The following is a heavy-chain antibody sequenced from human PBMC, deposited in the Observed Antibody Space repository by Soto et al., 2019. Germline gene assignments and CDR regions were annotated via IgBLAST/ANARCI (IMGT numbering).Heavy chain of an antibody. J-gene: IGHJ4*02. V-gene: IGHV1-18*01. CDR2: ISAYNGNT. D-gene: IGHD4-4*01. Sequence: ASVKVSCKASGYTFTSYGISWVRHAPGQGLEWMGRISAYNGNTNYAQKLQGRVTMTTDTSTSTAYMELRSLRSDDTAVYYCARADYSNYCFDYWGQGTLVTVSS. CDR1: GYTFTSYG. CDR3: ARADYSNYCFDY.